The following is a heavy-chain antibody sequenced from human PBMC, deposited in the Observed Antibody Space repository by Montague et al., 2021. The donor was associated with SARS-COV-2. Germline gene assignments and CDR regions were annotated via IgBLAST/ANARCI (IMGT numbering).Heavy chain of an antibody. J-gene: IGHJ4*02. CDR2: IYDSGST. CDR1: AGSISGHY. D-gene: IGHD4-17*01. CDR3: ARENTVTTFGGPYYIDS. Sequence: SETLSLTCSISAGSISGHYLAWIRQPPGKGLEWIGYIYDSGSTNXNPSLKSRVTISVDTSKNQFSLKLSSVTAADTAVYYCARENTVTTFGGPYYIDSWGQGTLVTDSA. V-gene: IGHV4-59*11.